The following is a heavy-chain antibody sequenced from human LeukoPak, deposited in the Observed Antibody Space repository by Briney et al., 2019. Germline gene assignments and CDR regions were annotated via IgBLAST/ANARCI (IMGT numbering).Heavy chain of an antibody. V-gene: IGHV3-23*01. J-gene: IGHJ3*02. Sequence: GGSLRLSCAASGFTFSSYAMSWVRQAPGKGLGWVSAISGSGGSTYYADSVKGRFTISRDNSKNTLSLQMSSLRADDTAVYYCAKAAGYCSSTTCPRSAFDIWGQGTMVTVSS. CDR3: AKAAGYCSSTTCPRSAFDI. CDR1: GFTFSSYA. D-gene: IGHD2-8*01. CDR2: ISGSGGST.